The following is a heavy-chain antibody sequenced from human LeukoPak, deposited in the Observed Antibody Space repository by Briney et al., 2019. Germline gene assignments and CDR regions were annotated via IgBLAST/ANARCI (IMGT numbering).Heavy chain of an antibody. CDR3: ARDRPWFDP. V-gene: IGHV3-30*03. Sequence: AGGSLRLSCAASGFTFSSYGMNWVRQAPGKGLEWVAVISYDGSNKYYADSVKGRFTISRDNAKNSLYLQMNSLRAEDTAVYYCARDRPWFDPWGQGTLVTVSS. CDR2: ISYDGSNK. CDR1: GFTFSSYG. J-gene: IGHJ5*02.